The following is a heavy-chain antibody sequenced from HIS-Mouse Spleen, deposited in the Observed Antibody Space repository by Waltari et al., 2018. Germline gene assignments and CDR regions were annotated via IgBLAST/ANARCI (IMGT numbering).Heavy chain of an antibody. Sequence: QLQLQESGPGLVKPSETLSLTCTVSGGSTSSSRYSWGWIRQPPGKGLELIGSIYYSGSTYYNPSLKSRVTISVDTSKNQFSLKLSSVTAADTAVYYCAREIPYSSSWYDWYFDLWGRGTLVTVSS. CDR1: GGSTSSSRYS. CDR2: IYYSGST. V-gene: IGHV4-39*07. J-gene: IGHJ2*01. D-gene: IGHD6-13*01. CDR3: AREIPYSSSWYDWYFDL.